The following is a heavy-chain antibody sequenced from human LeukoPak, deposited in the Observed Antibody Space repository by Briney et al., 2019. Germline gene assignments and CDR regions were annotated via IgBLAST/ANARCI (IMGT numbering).Heavy chain of an antibody. Sequence: GGSLRLSCAASGFTFSSYEMNWVRQAPGKGLEWVSYISSSGSTIYYADSVKGRFTISRDNAKNSLYLQMNSLRAEDTAVYYCGSGTDQNWFDPWGQGTLVTVSS. CDR3: GSGTDQNWFDP. CDR2: ISSSGSTI. V-gene: IGHV3-48*03. J-gene: IGHJ5*02. CDR1: GFTFSSYE. D-gene: IGHD1-26*01.